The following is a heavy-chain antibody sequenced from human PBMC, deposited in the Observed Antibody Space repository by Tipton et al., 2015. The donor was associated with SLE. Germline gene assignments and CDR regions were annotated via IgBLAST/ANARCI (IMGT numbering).Heavy chain of an antibody. J-gene: IGHJ6*02. V-gene: IGHV4-59*08. CDR2: VYYSGST. Sequence: TLSLTCTVSGGSISPHYWSWVRQPPGKGLEWIGYVYYSGSTMYNSSLRSRVTMAVDTSKNQFSLRMSSVTAADTAVYYCARGMLTWRGAIVGVDVWGQGTTVTVSS. CDR3: ARGMLTWRGAIVGVDV. CDR1: GGSISPHY. D-gene: IGHD2-8*01.